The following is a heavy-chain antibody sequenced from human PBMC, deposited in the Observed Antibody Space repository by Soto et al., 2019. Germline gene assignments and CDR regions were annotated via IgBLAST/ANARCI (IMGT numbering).Heavy chain of an antibody. V-gene: IGHV1-3*01. D-gene: IGHD3-3*01. Sequence: ASVKVSCKTSGYSFTSYAMHWVRQAPGQRLEWMGWINAGNGNTKYSQKFQGRVTITRDTSASTAYMELSSLRSEDTAVYYCARGGADFWSGYYSGVYWGQGTLVTVSS. CDR1: GYSFTSYA. CDR2: INAGNGNT. CDR3: ARGGADFWSGYYSGVY. J-gene: IGHJ4*02.